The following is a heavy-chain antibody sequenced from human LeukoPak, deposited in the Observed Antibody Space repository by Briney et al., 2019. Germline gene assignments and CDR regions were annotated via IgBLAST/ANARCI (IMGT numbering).Heavy chain of an antibody. CDR2: IYPGDSAT. CDR3: AIHDTSKGMDV. Sequence: GESLKISCKGSGYSFTKYWIAWVRQMPGKGLEWMGIIYPGDSATRYSPSFQGPVTISVDKSISTAYLQWSSLKASDTAMYYCAIHDTSKGMDVWGQGTTVTVS. CDR1: GYSFTKYW. V-gene: IGHV5-51*01. D-gene: IGHD5-18*01. J-gene: IGHJ6*02.